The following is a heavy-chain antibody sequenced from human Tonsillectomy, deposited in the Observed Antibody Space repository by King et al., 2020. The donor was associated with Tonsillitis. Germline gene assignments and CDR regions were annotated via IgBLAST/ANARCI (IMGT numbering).Heavy chain of an antibody. D-gene: IGHD3-22*01. CDR1: GFTFSSYA. J-gene: IGHJ6*02. Sequence: VQLVESGGGLVQPGGSLRLSCAASGFTFSSYAMSWVRQAPGKGLEWVSAISGRGGRTYYADSVKGRFSISRENSKNTLYLQMNSLRAEDTAVYYCSEATRVYYYDSSAYSPFYYDGMDVWGQGTTVTVSS. CDR3: SEATRVYYYDSSAYSPFYYDGMDV. CDR2: ISGRGGRT. V-gene: IGHV3-23*04.